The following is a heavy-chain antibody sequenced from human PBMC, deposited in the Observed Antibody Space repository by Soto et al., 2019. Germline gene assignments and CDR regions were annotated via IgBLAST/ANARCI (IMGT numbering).Heavy chain of an antibody. V-gene: IGHV4-30-4*01. Sequence: QVQLQESGPGLVKPSQTLSLTCTVSGGSISSGDYYWSWIRQPPGKGLEWIGYIYYSGSTNYNPSLKSSVTISVDTSKNQVSMNLSSVTAADTAVYYCARASPVVTDVWGQGTTFTVSS. D-gene: IGHD5-18*01. CDR3: ARASPVVTDV. CDR2: IYYSGST. J-gene: IGHJ6*02. CDR1: GGSISSGDYY.